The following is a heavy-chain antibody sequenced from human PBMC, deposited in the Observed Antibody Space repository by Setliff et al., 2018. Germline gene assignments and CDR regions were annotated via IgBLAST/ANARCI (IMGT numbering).Heavy chain of an antibody. Sequence: ASVKVSCKASGYTFTNYYMHWVRQAPGQGLEWMGIINPSGGSTSYAQKFQGRVTISVDTSKNQFSLKLSSVTAADTAVYYCARTSASIGRIGYSRGWRGWFDPWGQGTLVTVSS. D-gene: IGHD6-19*01. J-gene: IGHJ5*02. CDR2: INPSGGST. CDR3: ARTSASIGRIGYSRGWRGWFDP. V-gene: IGHV1-46*01. CDR1: GYTFTNYY.